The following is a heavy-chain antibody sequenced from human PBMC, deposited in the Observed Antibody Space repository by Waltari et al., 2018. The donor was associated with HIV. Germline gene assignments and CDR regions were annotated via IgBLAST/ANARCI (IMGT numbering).Heavy chain of an antibody. CDR1: ASSLSSHYH. Sequence: QVQLQESGPRLVKASETLSLTCTVSASSLSSHYHWGWIRQPPGKGLQWIGSIYRTGTTYYNPSLKSRVTISADLSKNQFSLKLTSVSAADTAVYYCARDQDYYDSSGYTCYAFDIWGQGTSVTVSS. CDR2: IYRTGTT. CDR3: ARDQDYYDSSGYTCYAFDI. D-gene: IGHD3-22*01. V-gene: IGHV4-38-2*02. J-gene: IGHJ3*02.